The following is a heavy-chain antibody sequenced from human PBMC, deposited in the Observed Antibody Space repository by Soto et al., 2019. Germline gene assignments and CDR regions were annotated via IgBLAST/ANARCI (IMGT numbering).Heavy chain of an antibody. CDR2: IYYSGST. CDR1: GGSISSSSYY. J-gene: IGHJ5*02. CDR3: ARHPSDFWFDP. V-gene: IGHV4-39*01. D-gene: IGHD2-21*02. Sequence: SETLSLTCSVSGGSISSSSYYWGWIRQPPGKGLEWIGSIYYSGSTYYNPSLKSRVTVSVDTSKNQFSLKLSSVTAADTAVYYCARHPSDFWFDPWGQGTLVTVSS.